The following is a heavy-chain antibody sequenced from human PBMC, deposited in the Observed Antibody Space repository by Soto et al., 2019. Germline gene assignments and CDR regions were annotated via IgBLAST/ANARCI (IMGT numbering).Heavy chain of an antibody. Sequence: ASVKVSCKASGGTFSSYTISWVRQAPGQGLEWMGRIIPILGIANYAQKFQGRVTITADKSTSTAYMELSSLRSEDTAVYYCARRKMTTVTTSNYYMDVWGKGTTVTVSS. D-gene: IGHD4-4*01. V-gene: IGHV1-69*02. CDR2: IIPILGIA. CDR1: GGTFSSYT. CDR3: ARRKMTTVTTSNYYMDV. J-gene: IGHJ6*03.